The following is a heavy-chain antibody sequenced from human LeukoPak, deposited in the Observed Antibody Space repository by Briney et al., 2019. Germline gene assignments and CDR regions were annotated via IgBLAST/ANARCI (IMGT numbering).Heavy chain of an antibody. CDR3: ARRRSWGNYFDY. D-gene: IGHD3-16*01. V-gene: IGHV4-34*01. J-gene: IGHJ4*02. CDR2: INHSGSS. CDR1: GGSFSGYY. Sequence: PSETLSLTCAVYGGSFSGYYWSWIRQPPGKGLEWIGEINHSGSSNYNPSLKSRVTISVDTSKNQFSLKLSSVTAADTAVYYCARRRSWGNYFDYWGQGTLVTVSS.